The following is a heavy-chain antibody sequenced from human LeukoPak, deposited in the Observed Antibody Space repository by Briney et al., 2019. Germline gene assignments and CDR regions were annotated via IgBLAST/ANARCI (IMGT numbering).Heavy chain of an antibody. Sequence: GGSLRLSCAASGFAVSSSFIYWVRRAPGKGLEWVSFIHRDDKTYYADSVKGRFTMSRDSSKNTLYLQMNSLGADDTAVYYCAREVISTPSYFDYWGQGILVTVSS. D-gene: IGHD2-2*01. J-gene: IGHJ4*02. CDR1: GFAVSSSF. V-gene: IGHV3-53*01. CDR2: IHRDDKT. CDR3: AREVISTPSYFDY.